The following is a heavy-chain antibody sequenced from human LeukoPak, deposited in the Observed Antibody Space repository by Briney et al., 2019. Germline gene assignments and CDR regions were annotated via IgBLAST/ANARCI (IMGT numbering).Heavy chain of an antibody. CDR2: IYYSGST. CDR3: ARNGAAAGSGNWFDP. J-gene: IGHJ5*02. D-gene: IGHD6-13*01. V-gene: IGHV4-30-4*01. CDR1: GGSISSGDYY. Sequence: SQTLSLTCTVSGGSISSGDYYWSWIRQPPGKGLEWIGYIYYSGSTYYNPSLKSRVTISVDTSKNQFSLKLSSVTAADTAVYYCARNGAAAGSGNWFDPWGQGTLVTVSS.